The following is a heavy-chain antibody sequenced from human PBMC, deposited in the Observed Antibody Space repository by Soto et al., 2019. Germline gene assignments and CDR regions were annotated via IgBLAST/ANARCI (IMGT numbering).Heavy chain of an antibody. Sequence: SETLSLTCTVSGGSISSGSYYWGWIRQPPGKGLEWIGSIYYSGSTYYNPSLKSRVTISVDTSKNQFSLKLSSVTAADTAVYYCARHETTYYDFWSGGRFDYWGQGTLVTVSS. D-gene: IGHD3-3*01. V-gene: IGHV4-39*01. CDR3: ARHETTYYDFWSGGRFDY. J-gene: IGHJ4*02. CDR2: IYYSGST. CDR1: GGSISSGSYY.